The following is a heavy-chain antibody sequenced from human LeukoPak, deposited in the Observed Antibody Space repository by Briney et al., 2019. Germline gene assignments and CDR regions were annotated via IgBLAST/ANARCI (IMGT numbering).Heavy chain of an antibody. V-gene: IGHV3-48*03. CDR2: ISSSGSTI. CDR1: GFTFSSYE. CDR3: AREDYGGNYYFDY. D-gene: IGHD4-23*01. J-gene: IGHJ4*02. Sequence: GGSLRLSCAASGFTFSSYEMNWVRQAPGKGLEWVSYISSSGSTIYYADSVKGRFTISRDNAKNSLYLQMNSLRAEDTAVYYCAREDYGGNYYFDYWGQGTLVTVSS.